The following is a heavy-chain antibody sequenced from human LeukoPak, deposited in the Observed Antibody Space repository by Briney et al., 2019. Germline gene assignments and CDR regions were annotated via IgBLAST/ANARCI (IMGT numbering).Heavy chain of an antibody. J-gene: IGHJ5*02. CDR2: IYPGDSDT. CDR3: ARHRGSGSYYRDWFDP. V-gene: IGHV5-51*01. Sequence: GESLKISFKGSGYRFTSYWIGWVRPMPGKGLEWMGIIYPGDSDTRYSPSFQGQVTISADKSISTAYLQWSSLKASDTAMYYCARHRGSGSYYRDWFDPWGQGTLVTVSS. D-gene: IGHD3-10*01. CDR1: GYRFTSYW.